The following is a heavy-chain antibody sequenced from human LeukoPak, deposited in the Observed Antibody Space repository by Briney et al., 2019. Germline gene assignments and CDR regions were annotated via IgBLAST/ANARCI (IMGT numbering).Heavy chain of an antibody. CDR2: VSDSSDV. Sequence: GGSLRLSCAASGLTFSFYWMSWVRKAPGKGLEWVSTVSDSSDVHYSDSVKGRFTISRDNARNSLYLQMNSLRDEDTAVYYCARDGLHTAHFDYWGQGTLVTVSS. D-gene: IGHD5-18*01. CDR3: ARDGLHTAHFDY. V-gene: IGHV3-69-1*01. CDR1: GLTFSFYW. J-gene: IGHJ4*02.